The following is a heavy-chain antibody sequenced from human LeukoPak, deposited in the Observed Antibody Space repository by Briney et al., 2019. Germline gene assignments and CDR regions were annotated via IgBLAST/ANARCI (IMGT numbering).Heavy chain of an antibody. CDR3: ARDRLRLRPGEFDY. V-gene: IGHV3-21*01. CDR2: ISSSSSYI. CDR1: GFTFSSYS. D-gene: IGHD4-17*01. Sequence: PGRSLRLSCAASGFTFSSYSMNWVRQAPGKGLEWVSSISSSSSYIYYADSVKSRFIISRDNAKNSLYLQMNSLRAEDTAVYYCARDRLRLRPGEFDYWGQGTPVTVSS. J-gene: IGHJ4*02.